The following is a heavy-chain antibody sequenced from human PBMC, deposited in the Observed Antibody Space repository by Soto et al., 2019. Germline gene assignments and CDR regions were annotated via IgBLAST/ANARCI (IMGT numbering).Heavy chain of an antibody. D-gene: IGHD2-15*01. J-gene: IGHJ4*02. Sequence: QVKLVQSGAEVKKPGASVKVSCKASGYTFTSYAMHWVRQAPGQRLEWMGWINAGNGNTKYSQKFQGRVTSTRDTSASTAYMEMSSLRSEDTAVYYCARGPGGPDGPGDYWGQGTLVTVSS. CDR2: INAGNGNT. V-gene: IGHV1-3*01. CDR3: ARGPGGPDGPGDY. CDR1: GYTFTSYA.